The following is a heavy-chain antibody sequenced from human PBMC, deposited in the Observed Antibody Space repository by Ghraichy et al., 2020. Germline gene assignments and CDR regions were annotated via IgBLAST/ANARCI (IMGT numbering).Heavy chain of an antibody. CDR1: GFIFGTYA. J-gene: IGHJ4*02. Sequence: GGSLRLSCATSGFIFGTYAMNWVRQAPGKGLEWVSGISGSGGSTYYADFVKGRFTISRDNSKNTLYLQLSSLRAEDTAVYYCAKLCSSNNCGLSPVWGPGTLVTVSS. CDR2: ISGSGGST. CDR3: AKLCSSNNCGLSPV. V-gene: IGHV3-23*01. D-gene: IGHD2-2*01.